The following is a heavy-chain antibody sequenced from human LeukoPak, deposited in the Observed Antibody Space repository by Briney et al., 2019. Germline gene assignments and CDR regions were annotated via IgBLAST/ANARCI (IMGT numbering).Heavy chain of an antibody. CDR1: GFTFSSYS. J-gene: IGHJ6*03. CDR2: ISSSSSTI. CDR3: ARALPTVIVAAINYMDV. D-gene: IGHD5-12*01. V-gene: IGHV3-48*02. Sequence: GGSLRLSCAASGFTFSSYSMNWVRQAPGKGLEWVSYISSSSSTIYYADSVKGRFTISRDNAKNSLYLQMNSLRDEDTAVYYCARALPTVIVAAINYMDVWGKGTTVTVSS.